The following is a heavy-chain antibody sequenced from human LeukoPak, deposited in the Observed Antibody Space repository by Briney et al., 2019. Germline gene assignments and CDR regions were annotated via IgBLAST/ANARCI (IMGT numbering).Heavy chain of an antibody. CDR2: INPSGASR. D-gene: IGHD2-21*01. Sequence: ASVKVSCKASQYTFTSYYMHWLRQAPGHGLEWMGIINPSGASRSYAQKFQDRVTMTTDTSTTTVYMELSSLRSEDTAVYYCTRGAPVVVPSDYGPGYFRLWGQGTLVTVSS. J-gene: IGHJ1*01. CDR3: TRGAPVVVPSDYGPGYFRL. CDR1: QYTFTSYY. V-gene: IGHV1-46*01.